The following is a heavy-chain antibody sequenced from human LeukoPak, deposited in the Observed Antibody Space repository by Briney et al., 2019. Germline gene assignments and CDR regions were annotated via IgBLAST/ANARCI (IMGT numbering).Heavy chain of an antibody. CDR2: IYYSGST. J-gene: IGHJ4*02. V-gene: IGHV4-59*08. Sequence: SETLSLTCTVSGGSISSYYWSWIRQPPGKGLEWIGYIYYSGSTNYNPSLKSRVTISVDTSKNQFSLKLSSVTAADTAVHYCARNYGGHFDYWGQGTLVTVSS. CDR1: GGSISSYY. CDR3: ARNYGGHFDY. D-gene: IGHD4-23*01.